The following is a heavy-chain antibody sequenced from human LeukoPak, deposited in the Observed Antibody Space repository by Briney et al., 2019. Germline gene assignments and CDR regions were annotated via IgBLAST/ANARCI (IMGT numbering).Heavy chain of an antibody. V-gene: IGHV3-21*01. Sequence: PGGSLRLSCAASGFTFSSYAMSWVRQAPGRGLEWVSSITSSSYIYYADSVKGRFTISRDNAKNSLYLQMNSLRDEDTAVYYCARDPYSGSYGDYYYYYMDVWGKGTTVTISS. CDR3: ARDPYSGSYGDYYYYYMDV. J-gene: IGHJ6*03. CDR1: GFTFSSYA. D-gene: IGHD1-26*01. CDR2: ITSSSYI.